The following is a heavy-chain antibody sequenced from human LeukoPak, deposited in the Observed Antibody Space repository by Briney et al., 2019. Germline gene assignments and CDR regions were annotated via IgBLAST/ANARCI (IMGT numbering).Heavy chain of an antibody. CDR2: IYPDDSDT. CDR1: GYTFSTYW. J-gene: IGHJ5*02. D-gene: IGHD4-17*01. CDR3: ARQRDGHYDEYEIGWFDP. V-gene: IGHV5-51*01. Sequence: GGSLRLSCKGSGYTFSTYWIGWVRQTPGKGLEWMGNIYPDDSDTRYSPTFQGQVTISADKSISTAYLQWSSLEASDTAIYYCARQRDGHYDEYEIGWFDPWGHGTLVTVSS.